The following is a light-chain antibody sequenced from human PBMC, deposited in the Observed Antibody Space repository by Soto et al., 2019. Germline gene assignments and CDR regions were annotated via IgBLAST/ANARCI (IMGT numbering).Light chain of an antibody. V-gene: IGLV2-14*01. CDR1: SSDVGGYNY. CDR3: SSYTSSSTVI. J-gene: IGLJ2*01. Sequence: QSALTQPASVSGSPGQSITISCTGTSSDVGGYNYVSWHQQHPGKAPKLMIFDVSNRPSGVSNRFSGSKSGSTASLTISGLQSEDEAAYYCSSYTSSSTVIFGGGTKLTVL. CDR2: DVS.